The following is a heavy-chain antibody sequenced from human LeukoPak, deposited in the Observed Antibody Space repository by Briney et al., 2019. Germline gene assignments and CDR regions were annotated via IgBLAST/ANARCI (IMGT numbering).Heavy chain of an antibody. CDR1: GFTFSSYS. V-gene: IGHV3-21*01. J-gene: IGHJ4*02. CDR3: ARDLYSSGWARIYYFDY. CDR2: ISSSSSYI. D-gene: IGHD6-19*01. Sequence: GGSLRLSCAASGFTFSSYSMNWVRQAPGKGLEWVSSISSSSSYIYYADSVKGRFTISRDNAKNSLYLQMNSLRADDTAVCYFARDLYSSGWARIYYFDYWGQGTLVTVSS.